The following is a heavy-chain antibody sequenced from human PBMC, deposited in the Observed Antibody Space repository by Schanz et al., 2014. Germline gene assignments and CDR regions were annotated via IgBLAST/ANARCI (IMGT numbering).Heavy chain of an antibody. Sequence: QLQLQESGSGLVKPSGTLSLTCAVSGVSISSSTWWSWVRQPPGKGLEWLGYSYYTGTTSYNPSLQSRVTISLETSKNQVSLKLSSVTAADTAIYYCARSQAGSYYGWLDSWGQGILVTVSS. CDR1: GVSISSSTW. D-gene: IGHD3-10*01. CDR2: SYYTGTT. V-gene: IGHV4-4*02. CDR3: ARSQAGSYYGWLDS. J-gene: IGHJ4*02.